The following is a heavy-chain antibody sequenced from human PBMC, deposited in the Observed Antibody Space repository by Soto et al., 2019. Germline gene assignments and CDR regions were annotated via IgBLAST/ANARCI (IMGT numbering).Heavy chain of an antibody. Sequence: QVQLVQSGAEVKKPGASVKVSCKASGYTFTSYGISWVRQAPGQGLEWMGWISAYNGNTNYAQKLQGRVTMTTDTSTSTAYKELRSLRSDDTAVYYCARGGPYYDFWSGYYPGGYYYYYYMDVGGKGTTVTVSS. CDR2: ISAYNGNT. CDR3: ARGGPYYDFWSGYYPGGYYYYYYMDV. V-gene: IGHV1-18*01. CDR1: GYTFTSYG. J-gene: IGHJ6*03. D-gene: IGHD3-3*01.